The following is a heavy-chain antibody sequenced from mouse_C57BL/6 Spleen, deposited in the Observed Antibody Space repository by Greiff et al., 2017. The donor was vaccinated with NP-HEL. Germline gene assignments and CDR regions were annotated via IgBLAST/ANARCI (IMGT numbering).Heavy chain of an antibody. V-gene: IGHV1-82*01. J-gene: IGHJ3*01. CDR3: ARGGTVVATRFAY. CDR2: IYPGDGDT. CDR1: GYAFSSSW. D-gene: IGHD1-1*01. Sequence: QVQLKESGPELVKPGASVKISCKASGYAFSSSWMNWVKQRPGKGLEWIGRIYPGDGDTNYNGKFKGKATLTADKSSSTAYMQLSSLTSEDSAVYFCARGGTVVATRFAYWGQGTLVTVSA.